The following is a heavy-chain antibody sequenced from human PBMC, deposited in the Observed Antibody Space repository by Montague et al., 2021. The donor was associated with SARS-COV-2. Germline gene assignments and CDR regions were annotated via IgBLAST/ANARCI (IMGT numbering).Heavy chain of an antibody. J-gene: IGHJ4*02. CDR2: IWFDGSKE. V-gene: IGHV3-33*08. CDR1: GYHFNSYG. CDR3: VRDYGDYGEGFLDY. Sequence: SLRLSCAGSGYHFNSYGMHWVRQAPGKGLEWVAVIWFDGSKEYYVDSVKGRFAISRDKSKNMLYLQMNSLRVEDTATYFCVRDYGDYGEGFLDYWGQGTPVIVSS. D-gene: IGHD4-17*01.